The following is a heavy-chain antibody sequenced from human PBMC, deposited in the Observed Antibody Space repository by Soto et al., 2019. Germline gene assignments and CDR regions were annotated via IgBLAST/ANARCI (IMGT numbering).Heavy chain of an antibody. J-gene: IGHJ6*02. V-gene: IGHV3-23*01. Sequence: GGSLRLSCAASGFTFSSYAMSWVRQAPGKGLEWVSAISGSGGSTYYADSVKGRFTISRDNSKNTLYLQMNSLRAEDTAVYYCAKADPRNYYDSSGYSHYYYYGMDVWGQGTTVTVSS. D-gene: IGHD3-22*01. CDR2: ISGSGGST. CDR1: GFTFSSYA. CDR3: AKADPRNYYDSSGYSHYYYYGMDV.